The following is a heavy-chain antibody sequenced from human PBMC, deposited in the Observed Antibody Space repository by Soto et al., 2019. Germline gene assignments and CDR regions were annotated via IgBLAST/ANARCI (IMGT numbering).Heavy chain of an antibody. CDR1: GCTFSSYA. J-gene: IGHJ4*02. Sequence: EVQLLESGGALVQPGGSLRLSCAAPGCTFSSYAMSWVRQSPGKGLEWVPAISGSGGSTYYADSVKGRFTISRDNSKNTLYLQMNSLRAEDTAVYFCAKDTLDSGSHFDYWGQGTLVTVSS. V-gene: IGHV3-23*01. D-gene: IGHD1-26*01. CDR2: ISGSGGST. CDR3: AKDTLDSGSHFDY.